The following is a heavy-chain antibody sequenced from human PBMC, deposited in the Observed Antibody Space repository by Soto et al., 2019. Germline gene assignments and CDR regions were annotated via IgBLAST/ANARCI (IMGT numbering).Heavy chain of an antibody. CDR2: ISAHNGNT. Sequence: QVHLVQSGAEVKKPGASVKVSCKGSGYDFTTYGITWVRQAPGQGLEWMAWISAHNGNTDYAQKLQGRVTVTRDTSTNTAYLELRSLRSDDTAVYYCARGRYGDYWRQGALVNVSA. J-gene: IGHJ4*02. CDR1: GYDFTTYG. D-gene: IGHD1-1*01. V-gene: IGHV1-18*01. CDR3: ARGRYGDY.